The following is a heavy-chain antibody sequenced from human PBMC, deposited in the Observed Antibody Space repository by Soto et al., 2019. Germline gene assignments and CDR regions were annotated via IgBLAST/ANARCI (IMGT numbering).Heavy chain of an antibody. J-gene: IGHJ6*02. D-gene: IGHD3-10*01. CDR3: ARGGDTDYCMDV. CDR2: IYHSGST. V-gene: IGHV4-30-2*01. CDR1: GGAIVSGSYS. Sequence: SETLSLTCTVSGGAIVSGSYSFSWIGQPPWSGLEWIGYIYHSGSTYYNPSLKSRVTISVDRSKDQFSLKLSSVTAADTAVYYCARGGDTDYCMDVWGQGTTVTVSS.